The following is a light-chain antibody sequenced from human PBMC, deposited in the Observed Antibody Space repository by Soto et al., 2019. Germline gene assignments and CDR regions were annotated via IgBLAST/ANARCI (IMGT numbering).Light chain of an antibody. J-gene: IGKJ1*01. CDR3: QQYGSSGT. Sequence: EPVFTESPGTLSLSHGATATLSCRASQSVSNNYLAWYQQKPGQAPRLLIYGASNRATGIPDRFSGSGSGTDFTLTISRLEPEDFAVYYCQQYGSSGTFGQGTKVDI. CDR2: GAS. CDR1: QSVSNNY. V-gene: IGKV3-20*01.